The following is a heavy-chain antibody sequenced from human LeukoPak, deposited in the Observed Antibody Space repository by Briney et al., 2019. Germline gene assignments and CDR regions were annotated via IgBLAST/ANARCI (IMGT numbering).Heavy chain of an antibody. J-gene: IGHJ4*02. CDR2: ISSSSSYT. D-gene: IGHD2-2*01. Sequence: GGSLRLSCAASGFTFSDYYMSWIRQAPGKGLEWVSYISSSSSYTNYADSVKGRFTISRDNAKNSLYLQMNSLRAEATAVYYCARYCSRTPCYAYWGQGTLVTVSS. CDR3: ARYCSRTPCYAY. V-gene: IGHV3-11*03. CDR1: GFTFSDYY.